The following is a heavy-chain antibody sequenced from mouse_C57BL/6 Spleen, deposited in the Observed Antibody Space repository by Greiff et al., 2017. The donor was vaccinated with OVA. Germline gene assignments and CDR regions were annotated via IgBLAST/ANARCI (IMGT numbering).Heavy chain of an antibody. Sequence: DVQLQESGPELVKPGASVKIPCKASGYTFTDYNMDWVKQSHGKSLEWIGDINPNNGGTIYNQKFKGKATLTVDKSSSTAYMELRSLTSEDTAVYYCARWGYDAAWFAYWGQGTLVTVSA. V-gene: IGHV1-18*01. CDR1: GYTFTDYN. J-gene: IGHJ3*01. CDR3: ARWGYDAAWFAY. D-gene: IGHD2-2*01. CDR2: INPNNGGT.